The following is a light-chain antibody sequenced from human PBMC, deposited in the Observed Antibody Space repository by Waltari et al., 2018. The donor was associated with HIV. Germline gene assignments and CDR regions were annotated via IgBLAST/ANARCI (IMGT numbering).Light chain of an antibody. CDR1: SSNPGNYY. Sequence: QSVLTQPPSVSAAPGQKVTISCSGSSSNPGNYYVSWYQQLPGKAPKLLIFDKNNRPSGIPDRFAASKSGTSATLAITGLLTGDEADYYCGTWDFSLSVVLFGGGTKLTVL. CDR2: DKN. CDR3: GTWDFSLSVVL. J-gene: IGLJ2*01. V-gene: IGLV1-51*01.